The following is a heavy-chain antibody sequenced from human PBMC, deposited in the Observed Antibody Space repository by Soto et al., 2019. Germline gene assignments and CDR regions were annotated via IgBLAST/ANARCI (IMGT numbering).Heavy chain of an antibody. CDR1: GGTFSSST. V-gene: IGHV1-69*02. Sequence: SVKVSCKASGGTFSSSTINWVRQAPRQGLEWMGRIIPILGIANYAQKFQGRVTITADKSTSTAYMELSSLRSDDTAVYYCARASGPQYYEFWSGYHTAYYFDYWGQGTLVTVSS. J-gene: IGHJ4*02. D-gene: IGHD3-3*01. CDR3: ARASGPQYYEFWSGYHTAYYFDY. CDR2: IIPILGIA.